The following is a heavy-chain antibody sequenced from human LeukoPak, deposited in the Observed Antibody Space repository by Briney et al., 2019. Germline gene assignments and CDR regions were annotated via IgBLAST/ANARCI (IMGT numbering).Heavy chain of an antibody. V-gene: IGHV4-4*02. CDR2: IYHSGST. CDR3: ARDLPDYYDSKGKGYYYGMDV. CDR1: GGSISSSNW. J-gene: IGHJ6*02. D-gene: IGHD3-22*01. Sequence: SGTLSLTCAVSGGSISSSNWWSWVRQPPGRGLEWIGEIYHSGSTNYNPSLKSRVTISVDKSKNQFSLKLSSVTAADTAVYYCARDLPDYYDSKGKGYYYGMDVWGQGTTVTVSS.